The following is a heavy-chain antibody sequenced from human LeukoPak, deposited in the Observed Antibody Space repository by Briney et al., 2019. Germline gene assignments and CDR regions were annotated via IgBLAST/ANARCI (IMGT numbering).Heavy chain of an antibody. Sequence: PGRSLRLSCAASGFTFSSYGMHWVRQAPGKGLEWVAVISYDGSNKYYADSVKGRFTISRDNSKNTLYLQMNSLRAEDTAVYYCAREGRYGYCSGGSCPRNAFDIWGQGTMVTVSS. D-gene: IGHD2-15*01. CDR3: AREGRYGYCSGGSCPRNAFDI. CDR1: GFTFSSYG. CDR2: ISYDGSNK. J-gene: IGHJ3*02. V-gene: IGHV3-30*03.